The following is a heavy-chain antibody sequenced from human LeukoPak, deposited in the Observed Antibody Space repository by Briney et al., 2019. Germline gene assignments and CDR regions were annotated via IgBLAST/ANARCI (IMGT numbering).Heavy chain of an antibody. CDR1: GFTFDDYA. CDR3: AKVGIAAALPDY. V-gene: IGHV3-9*01. Sequence: SLRLSCAASGFTFDDYAMHWVRQAPGKGLEWVSGISWNSGSIGYADSVKGRFIISRDNAKNSLYLQMNSLRAEDTALYYCAKVGIAAALPDYWGQGTLVTVSS. CDR2: ISWNSGSI. D-gene: IGHD6-13*01. J-gene: IGHJ4*02.